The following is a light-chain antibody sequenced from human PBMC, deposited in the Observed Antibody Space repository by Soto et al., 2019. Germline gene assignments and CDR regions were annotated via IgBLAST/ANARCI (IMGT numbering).Light chain of an antibody. CDR1: SSDVGGYNY. CDR3: SSSTSSSPRLYV. V-gene: IGLV2-14*01. J-gene: IGLJ1*01. CDR2: DVS. Sequence: QSALTQPASVSGSPGQSITISCTGTSSDVGGYNYVSWYQQHPGKAPKLMIYDVSNRPSGVSNRFSGSKSGNTASLPISGLQAADEADYYCSSSTSSSPRLYVFGTGTKVTVL.